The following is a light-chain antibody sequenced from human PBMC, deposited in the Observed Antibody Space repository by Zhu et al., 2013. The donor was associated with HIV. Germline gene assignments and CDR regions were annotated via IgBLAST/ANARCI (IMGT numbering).Light chain of an antibody. V-gene: IGLV2-14*02. Sequence: QSALTQPASVSGSPGQSITVSCTGTNSDVGSYKLVSWYQQHPGKAPKLIIYDVINRPSGVSNRFSGSKSGNTASLTISGLQAEDEAEYYCNSYSSSNTLEVFGGGTKLTV. CDR3: NSYSSSNTLEV. CDR2: DVI. J-gene: IGLJ3*02. CDR1: NSDVGSYKL.